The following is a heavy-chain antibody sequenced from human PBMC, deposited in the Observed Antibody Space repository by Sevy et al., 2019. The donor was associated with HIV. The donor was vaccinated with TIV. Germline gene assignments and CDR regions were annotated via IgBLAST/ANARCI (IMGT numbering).Heavy chain of an antibody. Sequence: GGSLRLSCAASGFTFSSYAMSWFRQAPGKGLEWVSAISGSGGSTYYGDTVKGRFTISRDNPKNTLYLKMNSLRAKDTAVYYCAKDSVAGKDYWGQGTLVTVSS. CDR2: ISGSGGST. D-gene: IGHD6-19*01. V-gene: IGHV3-23*01. CDR3: AKDSVAGKDY. J-gene: IGHJ4*02. CDR1: GFTFSSYA.